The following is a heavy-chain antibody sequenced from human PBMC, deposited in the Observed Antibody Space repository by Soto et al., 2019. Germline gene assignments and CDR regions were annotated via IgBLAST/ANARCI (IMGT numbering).Heavy chain of an antibody. Sequence: GGSLRLSCAASGFTFSSYAMSWVRQAPGKGLEWVSAISGSGGSTYYADSVKGRFTISRDNSKNTLYLQMNSLRAEDTAVYYCARDHSNSQWLAPNFDYWGQGTLVTVSS. J-gene: IGHJ4*02. CDR2: ISGSGGST. CDR1: GFTFSSYA. D-gene: IGHD6-19*01. CDR3: ARDHSNSQWLAPNFDY. V-gene: IGHV3-23*01.